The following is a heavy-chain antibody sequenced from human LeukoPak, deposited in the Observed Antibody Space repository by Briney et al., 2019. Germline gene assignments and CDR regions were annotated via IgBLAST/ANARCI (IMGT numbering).Heavy chain of an antibody. CDR3: ARGEMVQVY. Sequence: PGGSLRLSCVASGFTFSSYWMHWVRQAPGKGLVWVSRINTDGSTTSYADSVKGRFTISRDNAKNTLYLQMNSLRADDTAVCYCARGEMVQVYWGQGTLVTVSS. J-gene: IGHJ4*02. CDR2: INTDGSTT. V-gene: IGHV3-74*01. CDR1: GFTFSSYW. D-gene: IGHD5-24*01.